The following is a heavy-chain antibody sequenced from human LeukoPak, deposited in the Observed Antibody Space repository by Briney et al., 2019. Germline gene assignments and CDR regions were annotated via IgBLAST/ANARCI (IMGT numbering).Heavy chain of an antibody. J-gene: IGHJ4*02. Sequence: PSETLSLTCTVSGGSISSSSYYWGGIRQPPGKGLEWIGSIYHSGSTYYNPALKSRVTISVDTSKNQFSLKLSSVTAADTAVYYCAIPSPRYCSGGSCYSDWGQGTLVTVSS. CDR2: IYHSGST. D-gene: IGHD2-15*01. V-gene: IGHV4-39*07. CDR1: GGSISSSSYY. CDR3: AIPSPRYCSGGSCYSD.